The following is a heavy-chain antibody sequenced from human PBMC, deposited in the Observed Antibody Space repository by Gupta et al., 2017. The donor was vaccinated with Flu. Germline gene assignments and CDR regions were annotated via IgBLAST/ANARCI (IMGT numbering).Heavy chain of an antibody. J-gene: IGHJ2*01. CDR1: GFMFNSHA. Sequence: EVQLLESGGGLVQFGGSLRLSCAASGFMFNSHAMNWVRQAPGKGLEWVSSISGSGGSTYYAESVKGRFTISRDNSKNTVYLQMDSLRAEDTAVYDCAKVDVADLYLFVDVWGRGALVTVSS. CDR3: AKVDVADLYLFVDV. CDR2: ISGSGGST. V-gene: IGHV3-23*01. D-gene: IGHD6-19*01.